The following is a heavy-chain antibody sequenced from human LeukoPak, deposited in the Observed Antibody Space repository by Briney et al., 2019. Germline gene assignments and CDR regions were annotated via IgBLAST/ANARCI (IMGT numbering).Heavy chain of an antibody. V-gene: IGHV4-38-2*02. CDR1: GYSISSGYY. Sequence: PSETLSLTCTVSGYSISSGYYWGWIRQPPGKGLEWIGSIYHSGSTYYNPSLKSRVTVSVDTSKNQFSLKLSSVTAADTAVYYCARAIEVGAMTPFDYWGQGTLVTVSS. D-gene: IGHD1-26*01. CDR2: IYHSGST. J-gene: IGHJ4*02. CDR3: ARAIEVGAMTPFDY.